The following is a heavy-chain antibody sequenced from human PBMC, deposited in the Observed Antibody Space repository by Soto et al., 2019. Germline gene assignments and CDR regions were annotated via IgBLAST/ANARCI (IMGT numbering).Heavy chain of an antibody. J-gene: IGHJ4*02. CDR1: GFNFKKFA. D-gene: IGHD6-19*01. CDR2: ISCCGGSA. CDR3: AKADGEQWLIPHLDN. V-gene: IGHV3-23*01. Sequence: LRLSCEASGFNFKKFAMGWVRQAPGEGLEWVSGISCCGGSASYADSVKGRFSLARDDSKNTLSLQLNSLRVEDTARYYCAKADGEQWLIPHLDNWGQGTLVTVSS.